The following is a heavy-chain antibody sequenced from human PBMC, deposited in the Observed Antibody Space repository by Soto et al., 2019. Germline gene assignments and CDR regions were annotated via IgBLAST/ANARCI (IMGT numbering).Heavy chain of an antibody. V-gene: IGHV3-33*01. CDR1: GFTFSSYG. CDR2: IWYDGSNK. J-gene: IGHJ4*02. D-gene: IGHD7-27*01. CDR3: AREALGRYYFDY. Sequence: QVQLVESGGGVVQPGRSLRLSCAASGFTFSSYGMHWVRQAPGKGLEWVAVIWYDGSNKYYADSVKGRFTISRDNSKNPLYLQMNSLRAEDTAVYYCAREALGRYYFDYWGQGTLVTVSS.